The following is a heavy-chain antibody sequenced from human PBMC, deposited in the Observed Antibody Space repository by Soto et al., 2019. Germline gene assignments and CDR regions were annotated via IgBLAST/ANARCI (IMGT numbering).Heavy chain of an antibody. V-gene: IGHV1-69*13. D-gene: IGHD3-3*01. CDR2: IIPIFGTA. CDR3: ARRIYDFGYYGMDV. J-gene: IGHJ6*02. Sequence: GXSVKVSCKASVGTFSSYAISWVRQAPGQGLEWMGGIIPIFGTANYAQKFQGRVTITADESTSTAYMELSSLRSEDTAVYYCARRIYDFGYYGMDVWGQGTTVTVPS. CDR1: VGTFSSYA.